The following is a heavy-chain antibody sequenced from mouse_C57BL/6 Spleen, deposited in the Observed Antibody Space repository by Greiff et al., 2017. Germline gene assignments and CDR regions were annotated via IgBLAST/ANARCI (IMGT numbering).Heavy chain of an antibody. J-gene: IGHJ1*03. V-gene: IGHV7-3*01. Sequence: EVKLMESGGGLVQPGGSLSLSCAASGFTFTDYYMSWVRQPPGKALEWLGFIRNKANGYTTEYSASVKGRFTISRDNSQSILYLQMNALRAEDSATYYCARYISLAHWYFDVWGTGTTVTVSS. D-gene: IGHD6-1*01. CDR2: IRNKANGYTT. CDR1: GFTFTDYY. CDR3: ARYISLAHWYFDV.